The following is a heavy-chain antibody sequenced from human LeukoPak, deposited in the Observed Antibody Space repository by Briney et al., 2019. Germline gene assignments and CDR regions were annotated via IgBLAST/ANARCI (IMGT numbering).Heavy chain of an antibody. CDR3: ARVTGYRIEDYFDY. CDR2: INHSGST. D-gene: IGHD6-13*01. CDR1: GGSFSTYY. Sequence: SETLSLTCAVYGGSFSTYYWSWIPEPPGKGLERFGEINHSGSTNYNPSLKSRVTISVETSKNEFSLKLRSVTAADTAVYYCARVTGYRIEDYFDYWGQGTLVTVSS. V-gene: IGHV4-34*01. J-gene: IGHJ4*02.